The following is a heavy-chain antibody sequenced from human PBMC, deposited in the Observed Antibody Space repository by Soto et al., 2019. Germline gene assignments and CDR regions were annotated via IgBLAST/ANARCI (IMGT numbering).Heavy chain of an antibody. D-gene: IGHD3-16*02. CDR3: AKVSGGGPVVMGDFCYAREV. J-gene: IGHJ6*02. Sequence: ASAKVWCKATRYTFTSHYMHCVRHAPAQGLEWMGIVNPTGASTTYTSYAQKFQGRVTMTRDTSTSTVYMELSSLRSDDAAVYYCAKVSGGGPVVMGDFCYAREVWGQGRTVPVSS. CDR1: RYTFTSHY. CDR2: VNPTGASTTYT. V-gene: IGHV1-46*01.